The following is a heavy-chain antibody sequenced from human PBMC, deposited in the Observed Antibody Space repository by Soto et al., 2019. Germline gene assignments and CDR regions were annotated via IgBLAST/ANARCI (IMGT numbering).Heavy chain of an antibody. CDR2: ISDSGTTI. Sequence: ELQLVESGGGLVQPGGSLTLSCAASGFIFSNYEVDWVRQAPGKGLEWISYISDSGTTIYYAASVKGRFTISRDDAKNSLYLQMNNLRAEDTAVYFCVKEYCTGGTCFDAFDLWGQGTMVTVPS. J-gene: IGHJ3*01. V-gene: IGHV3-48*03. CDR1: GFIFSNYE. D-gene: IGHD2-8*02. CDR3: VKEYCTGGTCFDAFDL.